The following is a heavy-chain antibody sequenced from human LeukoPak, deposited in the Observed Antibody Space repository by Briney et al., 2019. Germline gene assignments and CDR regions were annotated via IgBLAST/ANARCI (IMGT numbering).Heavy chain of an antibody. CDR2: IRNKANSYTT. J-gene: IGHJ4*02. Sequence: GGSLRLSCAASGFTFIDYYMDWVRQAPGKGLEWIGRIRNKANSYTTEYAASVKGRFTVSRDDSKNSLFLQMNSLESEDTAVYYCARRNSVTQGLDNWGQGTLVTVSS. V-gene: IGHV3-72*01. CDR3: ARRNSVTQGLDN. CDR1: GFTFIDYY. D-gene: IGHD5/OR15-5a*01.